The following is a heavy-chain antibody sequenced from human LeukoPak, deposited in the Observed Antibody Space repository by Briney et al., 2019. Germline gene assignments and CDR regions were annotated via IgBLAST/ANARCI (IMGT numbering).Heavy chain of an antibody. V-gene: IGHV4-34*01. CDR1: GGSFSGYY. J-gene: IGHJ4*02. D-gene: IGHD3-3*01. CDR2: INHSGST. CDR3: ARGGPYYDFWSGYHYYFDY. Sequence: SETLSLTCAVYGGSFSGYYWSWIRQPPGKGLEWIGEINHSGSTNYNPSLKSRVTISVDTSKNQFSLKLGSVTAADTAVYYCARGGPYYDFWSGYHYYFDYWGQGTLVTVSS.